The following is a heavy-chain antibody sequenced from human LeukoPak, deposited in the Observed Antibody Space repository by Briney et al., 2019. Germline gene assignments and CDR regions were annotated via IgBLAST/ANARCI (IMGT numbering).Heavy chain of an antibody. D-gene: IGHD3-22*01. Sequence: SQTLSLTCTVSDGSISSSSYFWGWIRQPPGKGLEWIGSIYYSGSTYYNPSLKSRVTISVDTSKNQFSLKLSSVTAADTAVYYCARRADYYDSSGYYYGFDSWGQGTLVTVSS. J-gene: IGHJ4*02. CDR2: IYYSGST. CDR3: ARRADYYDSSGYYYGFDS. CDR1: DGSISSSSYF. V-gene: IGHV4-39*01.